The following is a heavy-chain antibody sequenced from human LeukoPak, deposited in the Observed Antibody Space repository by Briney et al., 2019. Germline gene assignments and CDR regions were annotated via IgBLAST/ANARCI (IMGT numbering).Heavy chain of an antibody. D-gene: IGHD7-27*01. CDR1: GYTFTRYY. J-gene: IGHJ4*02. CDR2: INPNSGGT. Sequence: ASVKVSCKASGYTFTRYYMHWVRQAPGQGLEWMGWINPNSGGTNYAQKFQGRVTMTRDTSISTAYMELSRLRSDDTAVYYCARGGERGVLDAYYFDYWGQGTLVTVPS. CDR3: ARGGERGVLDAYYFDY. V-gene: IGHV1-2*02.